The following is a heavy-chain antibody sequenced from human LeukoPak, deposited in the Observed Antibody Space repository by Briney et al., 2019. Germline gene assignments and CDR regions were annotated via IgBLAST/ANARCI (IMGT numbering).Heavy chain of an antibody. V-gene: IGHV1-8*02. J-gene: IGHJ4*02. D-gene: IGHD6-6*01. CDR2: INPNSGNT. CDR3: ARYSSSSRVGI. Sequence: GASVKVSCKASGYTFTGYYMHWVRQAPGQGLEWMGWINPNSGNTGYAQKFQGRVTMTRNTSISTAYMELSSLRSEDTAVYYCARYSSSSRVGIWGQGTLVTVSS. CDR1: GYTFTGYY.